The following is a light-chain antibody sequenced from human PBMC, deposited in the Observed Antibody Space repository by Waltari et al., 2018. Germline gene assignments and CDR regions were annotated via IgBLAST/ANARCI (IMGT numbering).Light chain of an antibody. CDR2: AAS. V-gene: IGKV1-16*01. Sequence: DIQMTQSPSSLSASVGDSVTITCRASQGINNYLAWFQQKPGKAPKSLIYAASHLQRGVPSRFSVSGSGSDFTLTIGGLQPEDSATYYCQQYINKPFTFGQGTRLEI. CDR3: QQYINKPFT. J-gene: IGKJ5*01. CDR1: QGINNY.